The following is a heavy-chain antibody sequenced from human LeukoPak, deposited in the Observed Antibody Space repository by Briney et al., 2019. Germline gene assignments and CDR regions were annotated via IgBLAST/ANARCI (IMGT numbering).Heavy chain of an antibody. CDR1: GGSISSSSYY. CDR2: INYSGST. D-gene: IGHD3-22*01. Sequence: PSETLSLTCTVSGGSISSSSYYWGWIRQPPGKGLEWIGSINYSGSTYYNPSLRSRVTISVDTSKNQFSLKLSSVTAADTAVYYCARQRRIYDYYDSSGYYSFYMDVWGKGTTVTISS. V-gene: IGHV4-39*01. CDR3: ARQRRIYDYYDSSGYYSFYMDV. J-gene: IGHJ6*03.